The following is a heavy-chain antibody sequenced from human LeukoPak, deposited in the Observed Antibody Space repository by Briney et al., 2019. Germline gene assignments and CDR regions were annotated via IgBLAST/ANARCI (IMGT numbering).Heavy chain of an antibody. CDR2: INPNSGAT. J-gene: IGHJ4*02. CDR1: GYTFIDYY. D-gene: IGHD2-15*01. V-gene: IGHV1-2*02. Sequence: ASVKVSCKASGYTFIDYYMHWVRQAPGQGLEWMGWINPNSGATHYAQNFEGRVTMTRDTSISTAYMELSSLRSDDTAVYYCAAENRYCSGGSCYSDVYWGQGTLVTVSS. CDR3: AAENRYCSGGSCYSDVY.